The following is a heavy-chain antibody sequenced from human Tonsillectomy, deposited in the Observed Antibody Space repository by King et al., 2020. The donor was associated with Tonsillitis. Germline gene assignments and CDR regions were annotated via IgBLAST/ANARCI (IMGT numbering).Heavy chain of an antibody. CDR2: IYPGDFDT. CDR1: GYSFTSYW. CDR3: ARRVFGEIFFAFDM. D-gene: IGHD3-10*02. J-gene: IGHJ3*02. V-gene: IGHV5-51*01. Sequence: VQLVESGAEVKKPGESLKISCKASGYSFTSYWIGWVRQMPGKGLEWMGIIYPGDFDTRYSPSVQGQVTISADRSITTAYLEWSSLKASDTAMYYCARRVFGEIFFAFDMWAQGTMVTVSS.